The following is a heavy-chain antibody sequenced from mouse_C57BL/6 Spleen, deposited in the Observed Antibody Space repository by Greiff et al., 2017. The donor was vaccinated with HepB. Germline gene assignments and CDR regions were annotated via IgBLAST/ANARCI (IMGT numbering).Heavy chain of an antibody. Sequence: EVKLMESGPGLVKPSQSLSLTCSVTGYSITSCYYWNWIRQLPRNKLEWMGYISYDGSNNYNPSFKNRIAITRDTSKNQLFLKLNSVTTEDTATYYGARGNWDGYFDVWGTGTTVTVSS. D-gene: IGHD4-1*02. CDR2: ISYDGSN. CDR1: GYSITSCYY. V-gene: IGHV3-6*01. J-gene: IGHJ1*03. CDR3: ARGNWDGYFDV.